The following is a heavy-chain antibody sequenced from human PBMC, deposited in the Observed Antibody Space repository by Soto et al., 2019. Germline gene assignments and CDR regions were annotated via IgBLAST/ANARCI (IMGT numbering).Heavy chain of an antibody. CDR1: GYTFTSYD. J-gene: IGHJ6*02. CDR3: AKNYGDYTSYYGMDV. CDR2: MNLNSGNT. D-gene: IGHD4-17*01. V-gene: IGHV1-8*01. Sequence: ASVKVSCKASGYTFTSYDINWVRQATGQGLEWMGWMNLNSGNTGYAQKFQGRVTMTRNTSISTAYMELSSLRSEDTAVYYCAKNYGDYTSYYGMDVWGQGTTVTVSS.